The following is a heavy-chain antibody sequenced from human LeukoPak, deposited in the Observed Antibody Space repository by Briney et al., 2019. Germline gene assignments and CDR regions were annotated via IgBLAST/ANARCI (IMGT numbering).Heavy chain of an antibody. J-gene: IGHJ4*02. V-gene: IGHV4-59*08. CDR1: GGSISSYY. Sequence: PSETLSLTCTVSGGSISSYYWSWIRQPPGKGLEWIGYIHYSGSTNYNPSLKSRVTISVDTSKNQFSLKLTSVTAADTAVYYCASLFYGSGSYSNFDYWGQGTLVTVSS. D-gene: IGHD3-10*01. CDR2: IHYSGST. CDR3: ASLFYGSGSYSNFDY.